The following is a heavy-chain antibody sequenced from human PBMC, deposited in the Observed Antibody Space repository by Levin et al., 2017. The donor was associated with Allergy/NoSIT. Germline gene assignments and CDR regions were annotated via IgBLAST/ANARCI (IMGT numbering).Heavy chain of an antibody. J-gene: IGHJ4*02. Sequence: GESLKISCAASGFTFSSYGMHWVRQAPGKGLEWVAVIWYDGSNKYYADSVKGRFTISRDNSKNTLYLQMNSLRAEDTAVYYCARDPLLGIFGVEIDYWGQGTLVTVSS. D-gene: IGHD3-3*01. CDR2: IWYDGSNK. CDR1: GFTFSSYG. V-gene: IGHV3-33*01. CDR3: ARDPLLGIFGVEIDY.